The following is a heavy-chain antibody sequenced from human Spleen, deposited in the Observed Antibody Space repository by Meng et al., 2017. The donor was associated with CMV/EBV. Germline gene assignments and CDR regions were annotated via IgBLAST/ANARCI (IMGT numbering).Heavy chain of an antibody. CDR3: ARGGDIVVVPAAMGYYYGMDV. CDR1: GYTFTSYG. CDR2: ISAYNGNT. J-gene: IGHJ6*02. V-gene: IGHV1-18*01. Sequence: ASVKVSCKASGYTFTSYGISWVRQAPGQGLEWMGWISAYNGNTNYAQKLQGRVTMTTDTSTSTAYMELSSLRSEDTAVYYCARGGDIVVVPAAMGYYYGMDVWGQGTTVTVSS. D-gene: IGHD2-2*01.